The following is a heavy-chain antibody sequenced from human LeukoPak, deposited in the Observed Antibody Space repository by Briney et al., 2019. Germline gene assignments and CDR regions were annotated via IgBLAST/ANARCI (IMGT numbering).Heavy chain of an antibody. CDR3: ARAGGIYFDY. V-gene: IGHV1-46*01. J-gene: IGHJ4*02. CDR1: RYTFTSYY. CDR2: INASGGST. Sequence: ASVKVSCKASRYTFTSYYIHWVRQAPGQGLEWMGIINASGGSTTYAQKFQGRVTMTRDTSTRTVYMELSSLRSEDTAVYYCARAGGIYFDYWGQGTPVTVFS. D-gene: IGHD3-16*01.